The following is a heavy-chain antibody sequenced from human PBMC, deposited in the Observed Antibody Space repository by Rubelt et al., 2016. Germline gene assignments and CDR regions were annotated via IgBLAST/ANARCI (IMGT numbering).Heavy chain of an antibody. CDR2: INHRGST. CDR1: GGSFSGYY. V-gene: IGHV4-34*01. J-gene: IGHJ4*02. D-gene: IGHD5-18*01. CDR3: VLFSSPNTAMGSIFDY. Sequence: QVQLQESGPGLLKPSETLSLTCAVYGGSFSGYYWSWIRQPPGTVLEWIGEINHRGSTNYNPALKMRGTISVDKSKKQFSLKLSSVTAADTAVYYCVLFSSPNTAMGSIFDYWGQGTLVTVSS.